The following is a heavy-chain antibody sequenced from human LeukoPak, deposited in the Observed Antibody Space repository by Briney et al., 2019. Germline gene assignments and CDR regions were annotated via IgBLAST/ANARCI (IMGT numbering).Heavy chain of an antibody. CDR2: IYYSGST. CDR3: ARLTPFRSFDY. Sequence: SETLSLTCTVSGGSISSYYWSWIRQPPGMGLEWIGYIYYSGSTNYNSSLKSRVTISVDTSKNQFSLKLSSVTAADTAVYYCARLTPFRSFDYWGQGTLVTVSS. J-gene: IGHJ4*02. V-gene: IGHV4-59*01. CDR1: GGSISSYY.